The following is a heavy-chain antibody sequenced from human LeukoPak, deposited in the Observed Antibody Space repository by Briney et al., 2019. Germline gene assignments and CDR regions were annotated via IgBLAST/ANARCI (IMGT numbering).Heavy chain of an antibody. V-gene: IGHV4-38-2*02. CDR1: GYSLSSGYT. CDR3: ARAYCVGDCTVLHIYFDN. CDR2: IYLSGST. D-gene: IGHD2-21*02. Sequence: PSESLSLTCTLSGYSLSSGYTWGWIRQPPGKRLWGVGSIYLSGSTYYKPSLKRRVTISIDTSKHPFSLKVGSVMATDTAVYYCARAYCVGDCTVLHIYFDNWGQGTLVTVSS. J-gene: IGHJ4*02.